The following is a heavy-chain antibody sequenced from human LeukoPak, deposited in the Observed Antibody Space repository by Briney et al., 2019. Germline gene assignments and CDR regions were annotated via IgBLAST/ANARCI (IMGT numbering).Heavy chain of an antibody. J-gene: IGHJ4*02. D-gene: IGHD3-10*01. CDR2: IHYRGST. Sequence: SETLSLTCTVSGGSISSSSYYWGWIRQPPGKGLEWIGSIHYRGSTYFNPSLKSRVTISVDTSKNQFSLKLSSVTAADTAVYYCARQRAYFYGSGSFDSGMPNWGQGALVTVSS. CDR3: ARQRAYFYGSGSFDSGMPN. CDR1: GGSISSSSYY. V-gene: IGHV4-39*01.